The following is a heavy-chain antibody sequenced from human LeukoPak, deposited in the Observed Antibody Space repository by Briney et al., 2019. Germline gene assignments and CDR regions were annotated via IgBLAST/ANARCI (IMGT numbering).Heavy chain of an antibody. CDR3: ARTDSGTLDY. CDR2: IYYSGST. D-gene: IGHD1-26*01. CDR1: GGSISSSSYY. Sequence: PSETLSLTCTVSGGSISSSSYYWGWIRQPPGKGLEWIGSIYYSGSTYYNPSLKSRVTISVDTSKNQFSLKLSSVTAADTAVYYCARTDSGTLDYWGQGTLVTVSS. V-gene: IGHV4-39*01. J-gene: IGHJ4*02.